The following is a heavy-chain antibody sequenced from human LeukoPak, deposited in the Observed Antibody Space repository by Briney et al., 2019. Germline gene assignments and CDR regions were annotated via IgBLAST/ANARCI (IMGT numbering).Heavy chain of an antibody. V-gene: IGHV3-7*01. CDR3: AREFRGNYDFWSGYYTGILDY. Sequence: PGGSLRLSCAASGFTFSSYWMSWVRQAPGKGLERVANIKQDGSEKYYVDSVKGRFTISRDNAKNSLYLQMNSLRAEDTAVYYCAREFRGNYDFWSGYYTGILDYWGQGTLVTVSS. D-gene: IGHD3-3*01. J-gene: IGHJ4*02. CDR1: GFTFSSYW. CDR2: IKQDGSEK.